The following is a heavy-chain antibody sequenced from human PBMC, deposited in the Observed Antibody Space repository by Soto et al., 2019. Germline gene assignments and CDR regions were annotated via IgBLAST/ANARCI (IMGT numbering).Heavy chain of an antibody. CDR1: GGSISSGPYS. CDR3: ARGCSSASCYTGFDP. CDR2: IYYSGKT. J-gene: IGHJ5*02. Sequence: PSETLSLTCTVSGGSISSGPYSWTWIRQPPGKGLEWLGYIYYSGKTDYNPSLRSRVSISVDRSNNQFSLILTSVTAADSAVYFCARGCSSASCYTGFDPWGQGTLVTVS. D-gene: IGHD2-2*02. V-gene: IGHV4-30-2*01.